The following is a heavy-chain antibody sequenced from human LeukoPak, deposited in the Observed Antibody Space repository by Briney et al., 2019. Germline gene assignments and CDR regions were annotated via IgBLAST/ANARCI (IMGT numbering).Heavy chain of an antibody. CDR2: IYYSGST. CDR3: ARPNYDSSGYYYAYNWFDP. Sequence: KTSETLSLTCTVSGDSISSSSYYWGWIRRPPGKGLEWIGSIYYSGSTYYNPSLKSRVTISVDTSKNQFSLKLSSVTAADTAVYYCARPNYDSSGYYYAYNWFDPWGQGTLVTVSS. CDR1: GDSISSSSYY. J-gene: IGHJ5*02. D-gene: IGHD3-22*01. V-gene: IGHV4-39*01.